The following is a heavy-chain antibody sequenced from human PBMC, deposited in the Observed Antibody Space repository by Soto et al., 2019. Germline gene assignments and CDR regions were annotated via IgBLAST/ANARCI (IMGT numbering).Heavy chain of an antibody. D-gene: IGHD3-3*01. Sequence: ASVKVSCKASGGTFSSYAISWVRQAPGQGLEWMGGIIPIFGTANYAQKFQGRVTITADESTSTAYMELSSLRSEDTAVYYCARCPRVQSGYPNWFDPWGQGTLVTVSS. CDR3: ARCPRVQSGYPNWFDP. V-gene: IGHV1-69*13. CDR1: GGTFSSYA. CDR2: IIPIFGTA. J-gene: IGHJ5*02.